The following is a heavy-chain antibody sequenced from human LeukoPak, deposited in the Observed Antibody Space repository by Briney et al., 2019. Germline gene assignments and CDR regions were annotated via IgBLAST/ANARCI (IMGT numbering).Heavy chain of an antibody. CDR1: GFTFGSYV. Sequence: PGASLRLFCAASGFTFGSYVMSWVRQAPGKGLEWVSAITGGSDSTYNADSVKGRFTISRDNSKNTLYLQMNTLRAEDTAVYYCAKGSGPSWPYYFDYWGQGTLVTVSS. D-gene: IGHD6-19*01. V-gene: IGHV3-23*01. J-gene: IGHJ4*02. CDR3: AKGSGPSWPYYFDY. CDR2: ITGGSDST.